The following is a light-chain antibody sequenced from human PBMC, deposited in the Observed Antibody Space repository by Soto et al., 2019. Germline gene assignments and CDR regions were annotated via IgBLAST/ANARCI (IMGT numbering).Light chain of an antibody. J-gene: IGKJ1*01. CDR3: QQYYGSLPT. CDR1: QAILYSPNNKNS. Sequence: DIVMTQSPDSLAVSLGERATINCKSSQAILYSPNNKNSLAWFQQKPGQPPKVLINWGSTRESGVPDRFSGSGSGTDFTLTISSLQTEDVAVYYCQQYYGSLPTFGQGTKVEIK. V-gene: IGKV4-1*01. CDR2: WGS.